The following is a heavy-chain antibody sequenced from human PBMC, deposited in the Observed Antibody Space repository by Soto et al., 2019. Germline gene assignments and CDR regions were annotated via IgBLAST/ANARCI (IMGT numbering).Heavy chain of an antibody. CDR2: IYYSGTT. CDR3: ARHRYSYGSYYFDY. D-gene: IGHD5-18*01. J-gene: IGHJ4*02. CDR1: GGSINNYY. V-gene: IGHV4-59*08. Sequence: PSETLSLTCSVSGGSINNYYWSWIRQPPGKGLEWIGYIYYSGTTNYNPSLKSRVTMSVDTSKNQFSLKLSSVTAADTAVYYCARHRYSYGSYYFDYWGQGTLVTVSS.